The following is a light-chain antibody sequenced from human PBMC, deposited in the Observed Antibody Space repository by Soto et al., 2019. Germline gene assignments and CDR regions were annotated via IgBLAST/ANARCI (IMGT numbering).Light chain of an antibody. CDR3: QQYDNSPWT. CDR1: QTVSSTY. V-gene: IGKV3-20*01. CDR2: GAS. J-gene: IGKJ1*01. Sequence: EIVLTQSPGTLPLSPGERATLSFSASQTVSSTYLAWYQQTPGQAPRLLIYGASSRATGIPDRFSGSGSGTDFTLTISRLEPEDFAVYYCQQYDNSPWTFGQGTKVDIK.